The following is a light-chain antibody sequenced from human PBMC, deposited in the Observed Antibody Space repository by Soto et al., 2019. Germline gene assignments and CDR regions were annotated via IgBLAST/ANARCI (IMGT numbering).Light chain of an antibody. CDR1: QSVSIN. CDR2: GAS. J-gene: IGKJ1*01. CDR3: QQYQNLWT. Sequence: EIVMTQSPATLSVSPGERATLSCRASQSVSINLAWYQQKPGQAPRLLIYGASTRATGIPARFSGSGSGTEFTLTISSLQSEDFALYYCQQYQNLWTFGQGTKVDIK. V-gene: IGKV3-15*01.